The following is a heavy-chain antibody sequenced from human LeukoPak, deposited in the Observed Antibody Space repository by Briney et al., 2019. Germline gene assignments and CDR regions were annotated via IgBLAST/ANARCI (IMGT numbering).Heavy chain of an antibody. CDR1: GGSISSYH. Sequence: PSETLSLTCSVSGGSISSYHWSWIRQPPGNGLEWIGYIYYSGTTNYNPSLKSRVTISVDSSKNQFSLKLNSVTAADTAVYYCARVGSSSSDYYYFYYMDVWGKGTTVTVSS. CDR3: ARVGSSSSDYYYFYYMDV. J-gene: IGHJ6*03. D-gene: IGHD6-6*01. CDR2: IYYSGTT. V-gene: IGHV4-59*01.